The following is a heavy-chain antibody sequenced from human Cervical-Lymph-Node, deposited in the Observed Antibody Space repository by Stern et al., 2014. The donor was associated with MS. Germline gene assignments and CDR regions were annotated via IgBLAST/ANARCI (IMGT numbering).Heavy chain of an antibody. CDR2: IWSDGNNK. V-gene: IGHV3-33*06. Sequence: VQLLESGGGVVQPGKSLRLSCASSGFTFSHFGMHWVRQAPGKGLEWVAAIWSDGNNKYYADSVKGRFTISRDNSRDTLYLQMNSLRAEDTAVYYCAKTIRTGYWYYFDHWGQGTLVTVSS. D-gene: IGHD3/OR15-3a*01. CDR1: GFTFSHFG. CDR3: AKTIRTGYWYYFDH. J-gene: IGHJ4*02.